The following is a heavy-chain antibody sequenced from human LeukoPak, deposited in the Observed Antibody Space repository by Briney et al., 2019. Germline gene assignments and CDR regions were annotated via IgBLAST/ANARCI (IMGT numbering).Heavy chain of an antibody. Sequence: GGSLRLSCAASGFTFSGYSMNWVRQAPGKGLEWVSYISSGSQTIYYADSVKGRFTISRDNAKNSLYLQMNSLRAEDTAIYYCASFYDSSGRDYWGRGTLVTVSS. J-gene: IGHJ4*02. V-gene: IGHV3-48*04. D-gene: IGHD3-22*01. CDR1: GFTFSGYS. CDR2: ISSGSQTI. CDR3: ASFYDSSGRDY.